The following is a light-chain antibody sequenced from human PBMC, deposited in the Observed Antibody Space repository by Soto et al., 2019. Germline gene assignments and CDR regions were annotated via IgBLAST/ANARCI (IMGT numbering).Light chain of an antibody. CDR3: EQRSSWPSYT. Sequence: EIVLTQSPATLSLSPGARATLSCRASQSVSSYLAWYQQKPGQAPRLFIYDASNRATGIPARFSVSWSGPDFNLTISSLEPEDFADDYCEQRSSWPSYTFGQGTKLEIK. CDR1: QSVSSY. V-gene: IGKV3-11*01. CDR2: DAS. J-gene: IGKJ2*01.